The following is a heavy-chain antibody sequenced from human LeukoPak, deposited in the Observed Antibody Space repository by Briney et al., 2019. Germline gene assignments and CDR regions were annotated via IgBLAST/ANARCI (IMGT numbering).Heavy chain of an antibody. D-gene: IGHD5-18*01. CDR2: FDPEDGET. J-gene: IGHJ6*03. Sequence: ASVKVSCKVSGYSLTELSMHWVRQIPGKGLEWMGGFDPEDGETIYAQRFQGRVTMTEDTSTDTAYMELSSLRSDDTAVYYCGTGAKSQYIYGYLYYFHYMDVWGKGTTVTVSS. CDR1: GYSLTELS. V-gene: IGHV1-24*01. CDR3: GTGAKSQYIYGYLYYFHYMDV.